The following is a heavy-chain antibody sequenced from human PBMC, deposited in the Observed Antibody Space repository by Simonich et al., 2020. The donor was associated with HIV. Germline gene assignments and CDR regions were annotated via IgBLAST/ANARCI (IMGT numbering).Heavy chain of an antibody. CDR3: ARNLAVAASFFDY. J-gene: IGHJ4*02. D-gene: IGHD6-19*01. Sequence: QVQLVQSGAEVKKPGSSVKVSCKASGGTFSNYAITWVRQAPGQGLEWMGGIIPFFGTGHYAQKFQGRVTITADESTSTVYMDLRSLRSDDTAVYYCARNLAVAASFFDYWGQGTLVTVSS. V-gene: IGHV1-69*13. CDR1: GGTFSNYA. CDR2: IIPFFGTG.